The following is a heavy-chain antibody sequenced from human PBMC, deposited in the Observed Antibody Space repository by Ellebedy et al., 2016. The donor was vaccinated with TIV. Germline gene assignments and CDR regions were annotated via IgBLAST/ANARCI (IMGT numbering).Heavy chain of an antibody. CDR2: ISAYNGNT. D-gene: IGHD2-2*01. CDR1: GYTFTSYG. Sequence: ASVKVSCXAAGYTFTSYGISWVRQAPGQGREWMGWISAYNGNTNYAQKLQGRVTMTTDTSTSTAYMELRSLRSDDTAVYYCAIGGVPAAIEGDYYYYMDVWGKGTTVTVSS. CDR3: AIGGVPAAIEGDYYYYMDV. J-gene: IGHJ6*03. V-gene: IGHV1-18*01.